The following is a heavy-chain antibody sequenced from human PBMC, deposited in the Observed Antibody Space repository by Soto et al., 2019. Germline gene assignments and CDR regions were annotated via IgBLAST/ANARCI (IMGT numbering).Heavy chain of an antibody. CDR1: GDSVSSNSAA. CDR3: ASSIMITFGGVIVDVEYYFDY. D-gene: IGHD3-16*02. CDR2: TYYRSKWYN. Sequence: KQSQTLSLTCAISGDSVSSNSAAWNWIRQSPSRGLEWLGRTYYRSKWYNDYAVSVKSRITINPDTSKNQFSLQLNSVTPEDTAVYYCASSIMITFGGVIVDVEYYFDYWGQGTLVTVSS. J-gene: IGHJ4*02. V-gene: IGHV6-1*01.